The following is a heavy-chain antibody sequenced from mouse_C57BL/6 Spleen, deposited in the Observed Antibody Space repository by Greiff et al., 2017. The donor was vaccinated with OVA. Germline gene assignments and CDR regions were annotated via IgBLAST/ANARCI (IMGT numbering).Heavy chain of an antibody. Sequence: EVKLVESGGGLVKPGGSLKLSCAASGFTFSDYGMHWVRQAPEKGLEWVAYISSGSSTIYYADTVKGRFTISRDNAKNTLFLQMTSLRSEDTAMYYCAIPYDYDRSVDYWGQGTSVTVSS. CDR2: ISSGSSTI. V-gene: IGHV5-17*01. D-gene: IGHD2-4*01. CDR3: AIPYDYDRSVDY. J-gene: IGHJ4*01. CDR1: GFTFSDYG.